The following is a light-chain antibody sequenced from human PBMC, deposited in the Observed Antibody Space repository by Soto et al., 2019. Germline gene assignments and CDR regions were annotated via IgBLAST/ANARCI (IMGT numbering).Light chain of an antibody. CDR2: DAS. Sequence: DIQMTQSPSTLSASVGDRVSITCRASQRIGSWLTWYQQKPGKVPKLLIYDASHLTSGVPSRFSGSGSGTEFTLIISSLQPDDFATYYCQHYYTYPYMFGQGTKVDIK. J-gene: IGKJ1*01. CDR3: QHYYTYPYM. V-gene: IGKV1-5*01. CDR1: QRIGSW.